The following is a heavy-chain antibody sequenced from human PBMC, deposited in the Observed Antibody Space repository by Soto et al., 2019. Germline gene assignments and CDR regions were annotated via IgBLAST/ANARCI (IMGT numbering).Heavy chain of an antibody. Sequence: PGGSLRLSCTASGFTFTEYYMSWIRQAPGKGLEWVSYISISGDTIDYADSVKGRFTISRDNAKNSVFLQMNSLRAEDTAVYYFPIARLWGQGTQVTVSS. CDR2: ISISGDTI. D-gene: IGHD2-21*02. CDR3: PIARL. CDR1: GFTFTEYY. J-gene: IGHJ4*02. V-gene: IGHV3-11*01.